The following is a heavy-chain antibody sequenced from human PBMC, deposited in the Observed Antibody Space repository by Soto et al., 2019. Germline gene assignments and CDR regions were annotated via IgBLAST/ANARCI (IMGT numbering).Heavy chain of an antibody. Sequence: GESLKISCKGSGYTFTNYLICWVRQMPVKGLEWMGIIYPGDSSTRYSPSFQGQVTISVDKSLSTAYLQLTSLKASDSAMYYCGGPGGGLASVTPRLGDFDVWGRRTMVGV. J-gene: IGHJ3*01. CDR1: GYTFTNYL. CDR2: IYPGDSST. D-gene: IGHD3-16*01. V-gene: IGHV5-51*01. CDR3: GGPGGGLASVTPRLGDFDV.